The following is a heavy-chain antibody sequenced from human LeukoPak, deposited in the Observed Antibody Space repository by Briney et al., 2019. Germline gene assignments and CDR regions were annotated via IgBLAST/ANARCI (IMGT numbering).Heavy chain of an antibody. CDR2: ISYDGSNK. V-gene: IGHV3-30*18. CDR1: GFTFSSYG. CDR3: AKVVTYEGLHYGPFDY. J-gene: IGHJ4*02. D-gene: IGHD4-17*01. Sequence: PGGPLRLSCAASGFTFSSYGMHWVRQAPGKGLEWVAVISYDGSNKYYADSVKGRFTISRDNSKNTLYLQMNSLRAEDTAVYYCAKVVTYEGLHYGPFDYWGQGTLVTVSS.